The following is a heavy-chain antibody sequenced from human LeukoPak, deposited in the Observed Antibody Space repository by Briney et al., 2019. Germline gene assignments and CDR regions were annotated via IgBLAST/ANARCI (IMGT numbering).Heavy chain of an antibody. V-gene: IGHV3-15*01. CDR1: GFTFSDAW. Sequence: GGSLRLSCAASGFTFSDAWMNWVRLAPGKGLEWVGRIKSRNRGETVDYAAPVKGRFTISRDDSKTTVYLQMNSLKTEDTAIYYCTTDGSTTLSNTFDYWGQGTLVTASS. CDR2: IKSRNRGETV. CDR3: TTDGSTTLSNTFDY. D-gene: IGHD1-26*01. J-gene: IGHJ4*02.